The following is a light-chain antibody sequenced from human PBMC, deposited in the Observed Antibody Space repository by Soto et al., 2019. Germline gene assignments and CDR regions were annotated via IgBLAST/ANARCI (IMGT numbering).Light chain of an antibody. CDR1: SGHSTYT. V-gene: IGLV4-69*01. CDR2: LNSDGSH. CDR3: QTWGTGYVV. Sequence: QLVLTQSPSASASLGASVKLTCTLSSGHSTYTIAWHQQQPEKGPRYLMNLNSDGSHTKGDGIPDRCSGSSSGAERYLTISRLQSEDEADYYCQTWGTGYVVFGGGTKLTVL. J-gene: IGLJ2*01.